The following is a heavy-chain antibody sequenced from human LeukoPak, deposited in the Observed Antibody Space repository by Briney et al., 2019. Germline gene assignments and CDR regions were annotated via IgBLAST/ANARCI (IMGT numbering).Heavy chain of an antibody. D-gene: IGHD1-26*01. CDR2: IYSSGST. Sequence: SETLSLTCTVSGDSISSGDYYWSWIRQPPGKGLEWIGSIYSSGSTYYNASLQSRVTISIETSKNQISLRLNSVTAADTAIYYCARSGGYGLIDYWGQGTLVTVSS. CDR1: GDSISSGDYY. V-gene: IGHV4-39*01. J-gene: IGHJ4*02. CDR3: ARSGGYGLIDY.